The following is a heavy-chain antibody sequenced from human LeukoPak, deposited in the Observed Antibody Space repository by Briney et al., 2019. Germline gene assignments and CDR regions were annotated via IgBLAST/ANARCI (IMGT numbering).Heavy chain of an antibody. D-gene: IGHD3-10*01. Sequence: GASVKVSCKVSGYTLTELSMHWVRQAPGKGLEWMGGFDPEDGETIYAQKFQGRVTMTEDTSTDTAYMELSSLRSEDTAVYYCATNGWNYYGSGSPRTYYFDYWGQGTLVTVSS. CDR2: FDPEDGET. CDR1: GYTLTELS. J-gene: IGHJ4*02. CDR3: ATNGWNYYGSGSPRTYYFDY. V-gene: IGHV1-24*01.